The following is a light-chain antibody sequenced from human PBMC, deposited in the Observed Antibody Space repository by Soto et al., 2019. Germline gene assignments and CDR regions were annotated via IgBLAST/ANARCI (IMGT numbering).Light chain of an antibody. CDR1: QRVSSN. V-gene: IGKV3-15*01. J-gene: IGKJ2*01. Sequence: EIVMTQSPATLSVSPGERATLSCRASQRVSSNLAWYQQKPGQAPRLLIYGASTRATGIPARFSGSGSGTEFTLTISSLQSEDFTVYYCQQYNNWPPYTFGQRTKLEIK. CDR2: GAS. CDR3: QQYNNWPPYT.